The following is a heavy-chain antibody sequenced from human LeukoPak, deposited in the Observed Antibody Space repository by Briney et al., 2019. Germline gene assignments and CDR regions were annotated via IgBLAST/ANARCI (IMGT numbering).Heavy chain of an antibody. Sequence: HPGRSLRLSCAASGFTFSSYGMHWVRQAPGKGLEWVAVIWYDGSNKYYADSVKGRFTISRDNSKNTLYLQMNSLRAEDTAVYYCAKNPGPYYYYYMDVWGKGTTVTVSS. CDR2: IWYDGSNK. CDR1: GFTFSSYG. J-gene: IGHJ6*03. CDR3: AKNPGPYYYYYMDV. D-gene: IGHD7-27*01. V-gene: IGHV3-33*06.